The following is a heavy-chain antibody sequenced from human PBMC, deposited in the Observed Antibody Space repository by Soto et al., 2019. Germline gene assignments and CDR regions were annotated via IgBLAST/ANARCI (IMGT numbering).Heavy chain of an antibody. Sequence: QVQLVQSGAEVRKPGASVKVSCKASGYTFTSYGISWVRQAPGQGLEWMGWSSAYNGNTNYAQKLQGRVTMTTDTSTSTAYMELRSLRSDDTAVYYCARETNLYITGTRANWFDPWGQGTLVTVSS. J-gene: IGHJ5*02. CDR1: GYTFTSYG. V-gene: IGHV1-18*01. D-gene: IGHD1-7*01. CDR2: SSAYNGNT. CDR3: ARETNLYITGTRANWFDP.